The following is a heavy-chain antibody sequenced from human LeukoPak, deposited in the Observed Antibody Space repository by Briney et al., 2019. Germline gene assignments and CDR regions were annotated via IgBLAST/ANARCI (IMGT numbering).Heavy chain of an antibody. CDR1: GGSISSGSYY. Sequence: SETLSLTCTVSGGSISSGSYYWSWIRQHPGKGLEWIGYIYYSGSTYYNPSLKSRVTISVDTSKNQFSLKLSSVTAADTAVYYCARDRDPGIRTLGPDAFDIWGQGTMVTVSS. CDR3: ARDRDPGIRTLGPDAFDI. V-gene: IGHV4-31*03. D-gene: IGHD1/OR15-1a*01. CDR2: IYYSGST. J-gene: IGHJ3*02.